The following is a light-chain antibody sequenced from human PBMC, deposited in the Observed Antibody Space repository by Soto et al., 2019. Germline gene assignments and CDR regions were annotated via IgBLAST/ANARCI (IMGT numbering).Light chain of an antibody. CDR1: QSISSY. CDR3: QQSYSTWWT. CDR2: SAS. Sequence: DIQMTQSPSSLSASVGDRVTITCRASQSISSYLYWYQQKPGKAPNLLIFSASILRTGVPSRFSGSGSGTDFTLTISSLQPADFASYYCQQSYSTWWTFGQGTKVEIK. V-gene: IGKV1-39*01. J-gene: IGKJ1*01.